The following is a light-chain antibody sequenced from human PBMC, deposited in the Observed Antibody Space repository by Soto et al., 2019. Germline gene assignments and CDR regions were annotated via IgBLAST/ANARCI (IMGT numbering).Light chain of an antibody. CDR2: DAS. CDR1: QGISST. CDR3: QQLNSYPLS. J-gene: IGKJ4*01. V-gene: IGKV1-13*02. Sequence: AIQLTQSPSSLSASVGDGVTITCRASQGISSTLALYQQKPGKAPKLLIYDASSLESGVPSRFSGRGSGTGFTLTISSLQPEDFATDYCQQLNSYPLSFGGWTKVDIK.